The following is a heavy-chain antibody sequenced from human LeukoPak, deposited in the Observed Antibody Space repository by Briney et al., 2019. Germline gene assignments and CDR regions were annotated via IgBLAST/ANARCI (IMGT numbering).Heavy chain of an antibody. J-gene: IGHJ6*03. CDR2: ISSNGGST. CDR3: ARKFYYASGDPYYMDV. Sequence: GGSLRLSCAASGFTFSSYAMHWVRQAPGKGLEYVSAISSNGGSTYYANSVKGRFTISRDNSKNTLYLQMGSLRAEDMAIYYCARKFYYASGDPYYMDVWGKGTTVTISS. CDR1: GFTFSSYA. V-gene: IGHV3-64*01. D-gene: IGHD3-10*01.